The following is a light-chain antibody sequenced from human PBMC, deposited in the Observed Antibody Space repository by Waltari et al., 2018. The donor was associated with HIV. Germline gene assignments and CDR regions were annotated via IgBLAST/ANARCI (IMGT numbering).Light chain of an antibody. CDR1: SSNIGSNI. CDR2: RNN. Sequence: QSVLTQPPSASGTPGQRVTISCSGSSSNIGSNIVNWYQQVPGTAPKLLIYRNNKRPSGVPDRFSGSKSGPSASLAISGLQSEDEADYYCAAWDDSLNGWVFGGGTKLTVL. V-gene: IGLV1-44*01. J-gene: IGLJ3*02. CDR3: AAWDDSLNGWV.